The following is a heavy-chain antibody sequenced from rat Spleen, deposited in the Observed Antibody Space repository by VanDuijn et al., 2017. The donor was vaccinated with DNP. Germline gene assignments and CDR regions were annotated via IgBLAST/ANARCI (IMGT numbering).Heavy chain of an antibody. CDR2: ISTSGGST. J-gene: IGHJ2*01. CDR3: ARWNIGTTTLDY. Sequence: EVQLVESGGGLVQPGRSMKLSCAASGFTFSSFPMAWVRQAPTKGLEWVATISTSGGSTYYRDSVKGRFTISRDNAKNTLYLQMNSLRSEDTATYYCARWNIGTTTLDYWGQGVMVTVSS. D-gene: IGHD1-5*01. CDR1: GFTFSSFP. V-gene: IGHV5-46*01.